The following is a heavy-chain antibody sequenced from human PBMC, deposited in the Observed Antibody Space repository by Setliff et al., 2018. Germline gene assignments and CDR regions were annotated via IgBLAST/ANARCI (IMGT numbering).Heavy chain of an antibody. CDR2: IFYSGDT. J-gene: IGHJ4*02. CDR1: GGSVTSHY. V-gene: IGHV4-59*02. D-gene: IGHD3-10*01. CDR3: ARDRSYYASGSFTKWFDY. Sequence: SETLSLTCAVSGGSVTSHYWSWIRQPPGKGLEWIGLIFYSGDTNSNPSLKSRVTMSVDTSKNQFSLKLNSVTAAGTATYYCARDRSYYASGSFTKWFDYWGQGALVTVSS.